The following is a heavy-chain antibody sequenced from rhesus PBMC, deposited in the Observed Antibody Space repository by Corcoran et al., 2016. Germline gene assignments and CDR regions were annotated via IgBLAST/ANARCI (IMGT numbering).Heavy chain of an antibody. J-gene: IGHJ4*01. CDR3: AKDQYWNDGYFDY. D-gene: IGHD1-7*02. CDR2: INSGGGST. V-gene: IGHV3S5*01. CDR1: GFTFSSYG. Sequence: EVQLVETGGGWVQPGGSRKLSCAASGFTFSSYGMSWVRQAPGKGQEWVSAINSGGGSTYYAHSVKGRFTISRDNSNNTLSLQMNGLRAEDTAVYYCAKDQYWNDGYFDYWGQGVLVTVSS.